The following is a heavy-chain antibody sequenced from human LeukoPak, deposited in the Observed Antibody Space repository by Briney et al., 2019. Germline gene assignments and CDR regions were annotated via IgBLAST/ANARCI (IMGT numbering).Heavy chain of an antibody. CDR1: GFTFSSSA. CDR2: ISNNGGYT. CDR3: VRDFGGSRDY. V-gene: IGHV3-23*01. D-gene: IGHD3-10*01. J-gene: IGHJ4*02. Sequence: GGSLRLSCAASGFTFSSSAMSWVRQAPGKGLEWVSAISNNGGYTYYADSVQGRFTISRDNSKSTLCLQMNSLRAEDTAVYYCVRDFGGSRDYWGQGTLVIVSS.